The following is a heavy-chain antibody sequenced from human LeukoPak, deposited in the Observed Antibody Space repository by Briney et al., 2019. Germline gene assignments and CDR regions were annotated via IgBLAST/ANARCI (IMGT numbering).Heavy chain of an antibody. CDR2: IYYSGST. J-gene: IGHJ3*02. D-gene: IGHD3-3*01. V-gene: IGHV4-59*01. Sequence: SETLSLTCTVSGGSISSYYWSWIRQPPGKGLEWIGYIYYSGSTNYNPSLKSRVTISVDTPKNQFSLKLSSVTAADTAVYYCARAGGVYSDAFDIWGQGTMVTVSS. CDR3: ARAGGVYSDAFDI. CDR1: GGSISSYY.